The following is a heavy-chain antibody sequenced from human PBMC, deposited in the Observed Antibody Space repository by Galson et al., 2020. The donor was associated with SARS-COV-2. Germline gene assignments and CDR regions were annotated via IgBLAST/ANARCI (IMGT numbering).Heavy chain of an antibody. CDR1: GHTFSDKW. Sequence: GESLKISCKVSGHTFSDKWIGWVRQMPGKGLEWMGFIYPSDSDVKYSPSFEGHVTISADKSITTAYLHWSSLKASDTAMYYCATASTFIDYWGQGTLVAVSS. CDR3: ATASTFIDY. V-gene: IGHV5-51*01. J-gene: IGHJ4*02. CDR2: IYPSDSDV. D-gene: IGHD1-26*01.